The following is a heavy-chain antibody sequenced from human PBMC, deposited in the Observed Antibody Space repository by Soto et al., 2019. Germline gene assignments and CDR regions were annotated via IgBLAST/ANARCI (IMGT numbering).Heavy chain of an antibody. CDR1: SGSISSSNW. CDR2: IYHGGTT. Sequence: QVQLQDSGPGLVKPSGTLSLTCAVSSGSISSSNWWRWVRQRPGKGLEWIGEIYHGGTTNYNPSLKGRVTISVDKSKHQSSLKLSSVTSADTAVYYCARLGGTGWFERVGSFDIWGKGTMVTVSS. CDR3: ARLGGTGWFERVGSFDI. D-gene: IGHD3-10*01. V-gene: IGHV4-4*02. J-gene: IGHJ3*02.